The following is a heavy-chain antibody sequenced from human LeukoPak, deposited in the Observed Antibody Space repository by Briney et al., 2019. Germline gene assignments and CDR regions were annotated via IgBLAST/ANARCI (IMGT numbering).Heavy chain of an antibody. V-gene: IGHV3-23*01. D-gene: IGHD6-13*01. CDR3: AHVAGWAAAGTYYFDY. J-gene: IGHJ4*02. Sequence: PGGSLRLSLAASGFTFSGFALSWFGRAPGKGLEWASVFSGSGGSTYYADSVKGRFTISRDNSKNTLYLQMNSLRAEDTAVYYCAHVAGWAAAGTYYFDYWGQGTLVTVSS. CDR2: FSGSGGST. CDR1: GFTFSGFA.